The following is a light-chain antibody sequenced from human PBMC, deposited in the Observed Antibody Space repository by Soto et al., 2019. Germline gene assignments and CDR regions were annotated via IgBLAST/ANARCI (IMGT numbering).Light chain of an antibody. CDR2: GNS. J-gene: IGLJ2*01. V-gene: IGLV1-40*01. CDR3: QSYDSSLSGSNVV. Sequence: QSVLTQPPSVSGAPGQRVTISCTGGSSNIGAGYDVHWYQQLPGTAPKLLIYGNSNRPSGVPDRFSGSKSGPSASLAITGLQAEDEADYYCQSYDSSLSGSNVVFGGGTKLTVL. CDR1: SSNIGAGYD.